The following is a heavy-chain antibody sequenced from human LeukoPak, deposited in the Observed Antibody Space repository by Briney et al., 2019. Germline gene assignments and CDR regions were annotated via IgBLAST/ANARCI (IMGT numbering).Heavy chain of an antibody. V-gene: IGHV3-23*01. D-gene: IGHD3-3*01. CDR1: GFTFSSYA. J-gene: IGHJ4*02. CDR3: AKTPLYYDFWSGYYKRDY. CDR2: ISASGGST. Sequence: GGSLRLSCAASGFTFSSYAMSWVRQAPGKGLEWVSAISASGGSTYYADSVKGRFTISRDNSKNTLYLQMNSLRAEDTAVYYCAKTPLYYDFWSGYYKRDYWGQGTLVTVSS.